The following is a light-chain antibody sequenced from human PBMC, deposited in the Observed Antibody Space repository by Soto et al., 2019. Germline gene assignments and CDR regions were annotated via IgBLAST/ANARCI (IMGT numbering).Light chain of an antibody. CDR2: EVS. V-gene: IGLV2-8*01. CDR3: SSFAGNNKLV. CDR1: SSDVGGYNY. J-gene: IGLJ2*01. Sequence: QSALTQPPSASGSPGQSVTISCTGTSSDVGGYNYVSWYQQHPGKAPKLMISEVSKRPSGVPERFSGSKSGNTASLTVSGIQAEDEADYYCSSFAGNNKLVFGGGTKLTVL.